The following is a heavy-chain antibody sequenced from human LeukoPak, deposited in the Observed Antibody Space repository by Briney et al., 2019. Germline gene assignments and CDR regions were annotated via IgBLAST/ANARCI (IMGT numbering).Heavy chain of an antibody. V-gene: IGHV3-11*01. Sequence: GGSLRLSCAPSGFPFSDYYMSWIRKAPGKGREWVSYISSSGSTIYYADSVKGRFTISRDNAKNSLYLQMNSLRAEDTAVYYCAREITAMDYWGQGTLVTVSS. D-gene: IGHD5-18*01. CDR2: ISSSGSTI. CDR3: AREITAMDY. J-gene: IGHJ4*02. CDR1: GFPFSDYY.